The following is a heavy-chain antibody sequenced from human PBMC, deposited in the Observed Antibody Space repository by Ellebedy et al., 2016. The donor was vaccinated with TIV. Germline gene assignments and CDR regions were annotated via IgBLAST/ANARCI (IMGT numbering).Heavy chain of an antibody. CDR1: GFSFSTHY. D-gene: IGHD2-21*02. CDR3: ARFANCGGACPSDY. Sequence: ASVKVSCKASGFSFSTHYMHWVRQAPGQGLEWMGMIDPTSGRANYAQTLQGRVTMTADTSARTVYMELNSLRSQDTAVYYCARFANCGGACPSDYWGQGTLVTVSS. V-gene: IGHV1-46*04. J-gene: IGHJ4*02. CDR2: IDPTSGRA.